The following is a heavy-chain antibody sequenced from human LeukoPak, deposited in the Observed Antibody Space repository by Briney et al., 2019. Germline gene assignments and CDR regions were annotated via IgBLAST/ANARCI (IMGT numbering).Heavy chain of an antibody. CDR1: GGSISSYY. J-gene: IGHJ5*02. V-gene: IGHV4-59*01. CDR3: ARDGYSYGLGWFDP. D-gene: IGHD5-18*01. CDR2: IYYSGSP. Sequence: PSETLSLTCTVSGGSISSYYWSWIRQPPGRGLEWIGYIYYSGSPNYNHSLKSRVTISVDTSKNQFSLRLTSVTAADTAVYFCARDGYSYGLGWFDPWGQGTLVTVSS.